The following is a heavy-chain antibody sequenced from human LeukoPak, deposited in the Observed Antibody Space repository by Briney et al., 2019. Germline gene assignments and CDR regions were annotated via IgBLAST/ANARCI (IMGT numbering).Heavy chain of an antibody. CDR3: AKPQGDFWSGYYRR. D-gene: IGHD3-3*01. J-gene: IGHJ4*02. CDR1: GFTFSSYA. Sequence: GGSLRLSCAASGFTFSSYAMSWVRQAPGKGLEWVSAISGSGGSTYYADSVKGRFTISRDNSKNTLYLQMNSLRAEDTAVYYCAKPQGDFWSGYYRRWGQGTLVTVSS. CDR2: ISGSGGST. V-gene: IGHV3-23*01.